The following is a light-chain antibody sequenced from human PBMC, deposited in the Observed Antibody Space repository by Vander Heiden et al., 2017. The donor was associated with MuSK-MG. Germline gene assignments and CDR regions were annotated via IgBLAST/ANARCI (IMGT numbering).Light chain of an antibody. J-gene: IGLJ1*01. CDR1: SSDVGSYNL. CDR2: EGS. CDR3: CSDAGSSTPYV. Sequence: QSALTQPASVSGSPGQSITISCTGTSSDVGSYNLVSWYQQHPGKDPKRMIDEGSKRPSGVYNRCSGSKSGNTASLTISGLQAEDEADYYCCSDAGSSTPYVVGTGTKVTVL. V-gene: IGLV2-23*01.